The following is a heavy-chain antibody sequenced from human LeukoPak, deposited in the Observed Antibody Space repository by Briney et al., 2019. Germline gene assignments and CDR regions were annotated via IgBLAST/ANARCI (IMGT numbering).Heavy chain of an antibody. Sequence: GASVKVSCKASGYTFTSYGISWVRQAPGQGLEWMGWISAYNGNTNYAQKLQGRVTMTTDTSTSTAYMELRSLRSGDTAVYYCARDQVPRQWLPLGWFDPWGQGTLVTVSS. D-gene: IGHD6-19*01. CDR3: ARDQVPRQWLPLGWFDP. V-gene: IGHV1-18*04. CDR2: ISAYNGNT. J-gene: IGHJ5*02. CDR1: GYTFTSYG.